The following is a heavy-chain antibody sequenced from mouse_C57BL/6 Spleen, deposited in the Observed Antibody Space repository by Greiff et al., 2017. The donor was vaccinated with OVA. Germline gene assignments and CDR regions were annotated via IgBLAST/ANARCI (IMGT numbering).Heavy chain of an antibody. CDR3: AKDGSSHGYFDV. V-gene: IGHV1-72*01. CDR2: IDPNSGGT. CDR1: GYTFTSYW. D-gene: IGHD1-1*01. Sequence: QVQLQQPGAELVKPGASVKLSCKASGYTFTSYWMHWVKQRPGRGLEWIGRIDPNSGGTKYTEKFKSKATLTVDKSSSTSYMQISLLTTEDTAVYYCAKDGSSHGYFDVWGTGTTVTVSS. J-gene: IGHJ1*03.